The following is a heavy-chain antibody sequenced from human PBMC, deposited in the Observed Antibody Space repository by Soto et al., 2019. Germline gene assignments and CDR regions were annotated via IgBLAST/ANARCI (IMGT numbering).Heavy chain of an antibody. Sequence: HPGGSLRLSCAASGFTFSSYGMHWVRQAPGKGLEWVAVISYDGSNKYYADSVKGRFTISRDNSKNTLYLQMNSLRAEDTAVYYCAKGGIAVASPPGWGGGNYYYGMDVWGQGTTVTVSS. D-gene: IGHD6-19*01. V-gene: IGHV3-30*18. CDR2: ISYDGSNK. CDR1: GFTFSSYG. CDR3: AKGGIAVASPPGWGGGNYYYGMDV. J-gene: IGHJ6*02.